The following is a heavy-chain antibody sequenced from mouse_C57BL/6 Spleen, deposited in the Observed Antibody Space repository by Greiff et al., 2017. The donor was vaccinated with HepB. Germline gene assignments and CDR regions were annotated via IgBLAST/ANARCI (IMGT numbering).Heavy chain of an antibody. CDR3: APGYDYAMDY. V-gene: IGHV1-59*01. J-gene: IGHJ4*01. CDR1: GYTFTSYW. CDR2: IDPSDSYT. Sequence: QVQLQHPGAELVRPGTSVKLSCKASGYTFTSYWMHWVKQRPGQGLEWIGVIDPSDSYTNYNQKFKGKATLTVDTSSSTAYRQLSSLTSEDSAVYYCAPGYDYAMDYWGQGTSVTVSS.